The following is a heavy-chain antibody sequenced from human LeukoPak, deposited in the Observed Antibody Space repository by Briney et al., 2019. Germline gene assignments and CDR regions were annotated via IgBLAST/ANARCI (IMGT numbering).Heavy chain of an antibody. D-gene: IGHD1-26*01. J-gene: IGHJ2*01. CDR3: ARQSVGATPYWYFDL. V-gene: IGHV4-39*01. CDR1: GGSISNSNYY. CDR2: IYYSGST. Sequence: SETLSLTCTVSGGSISNSNYYWGWIRQPPGKGLEWIGSIYYSGSTFYRASLKSRATISADTSKNQFSLRLSFVTAADTAVYYCARQSVGATPYWYFDLWGRGTLVTVSS.